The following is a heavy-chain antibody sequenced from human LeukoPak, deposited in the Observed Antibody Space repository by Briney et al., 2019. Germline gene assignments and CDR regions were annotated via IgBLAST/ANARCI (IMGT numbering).Heavy chain of an antibody. J-gene: IGHJ4*02. V-gene: IGHV4-59*08. Sequence: SETLSLTCIVSGASIRNYNNYWTWIRQPPGKGLEWIGYIYYSGSTNYNPSLKSRVTISVDTSRNQFSLKLSSVTAADTAVYYCARQGDDFWTGYYGAGFDYWGQGTLVTVSS. D-gene: IGHD3/OR15-3a*01. CDR2: IYYSGST. CDR1: GASIRNYNNY. CDR3: ARQGDDFWTGYYGAGFDY.